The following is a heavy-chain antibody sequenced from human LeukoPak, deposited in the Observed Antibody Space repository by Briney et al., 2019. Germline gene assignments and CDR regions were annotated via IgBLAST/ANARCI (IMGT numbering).Heavy chain of an antibody. CDR3: ARGVVAAPQTFDY. CDR2: INHSGST. J-gene: IGHJ4*02. Sequence: PSETLSLTCAVYGGSFSGYYWSWIRQPPGKGLEWIGEINHSGSTNYNPSLKSRVTISVDTSKNQFSLKLSSVTAADTAVYYCARGVVAAPQTFDYWGQGTLVAVSS. V-gene: IGHV4-34*01. CDR1: GGSFSGYY. D-gene: IGHD2-15*01.